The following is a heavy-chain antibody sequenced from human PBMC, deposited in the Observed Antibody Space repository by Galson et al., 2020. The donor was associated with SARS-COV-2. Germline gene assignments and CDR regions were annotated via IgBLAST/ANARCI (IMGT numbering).Heavy chain of an antibody. J-gene: IGHJ4*02. D-gene: IGHD4-4*01. CDR3: ASRKEGSYSNYLFDY. V-gene: IGHV4-4*02. CDR2: IYHSGST. Sequence: SETLSLTCAVSGGSISSSNWWSWVRQPPGKGLEWIGEIYHSGSTNYNPSLKSRVTISVDKSKNQFSLKLSSVTAADTAVYYCASRKEGSYSNYLFDYWGQGTLVTVSS. CDR1: GGSISSSNW.